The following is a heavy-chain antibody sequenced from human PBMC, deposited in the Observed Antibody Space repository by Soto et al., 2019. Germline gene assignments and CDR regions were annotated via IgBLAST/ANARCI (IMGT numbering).Heavy chain of an antibody. CDR1: GGSFSGYY. CDR3: ARAPRNYYYYMDV. CDR2: INHSGST. J-gene: IGHJ6*03. Sequence: QVQLQQWGAGLLKPSETLSLTCAVYGGSFSGYYWSWIRQPPGKGLEWIGEINHSGSTNYNPSLKSRVTISVDTSKNQFSLKLSSVTAADTAVYYCARAPRNYYYYMDVWGKGTTVTVSS. V-gene: IGHV4-34*01.